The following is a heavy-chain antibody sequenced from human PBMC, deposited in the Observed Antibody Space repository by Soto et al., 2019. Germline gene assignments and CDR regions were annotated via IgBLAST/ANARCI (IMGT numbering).Heavy chain of an antibody. D-gene: IGHD3-10*01. Sequence: QLQLQESGPGLVKPSETLSLTCTVSGGSISSSSYYWGWIRQPPGKGLEWIGSIYYSGSTYYNPSLNSRVTISVDTSKNQFSLKLSSVTAADTAVYYCARHNYFGSGSYSPFDYWGQGTLVTVSS. J-gene: IGHJ4*02. CDR1: GGSISSSSYY. CDR2: IYYSGST. CDR3: ARHNYFGSGSYSPFDY. V-gene: IGHV4-39*01.